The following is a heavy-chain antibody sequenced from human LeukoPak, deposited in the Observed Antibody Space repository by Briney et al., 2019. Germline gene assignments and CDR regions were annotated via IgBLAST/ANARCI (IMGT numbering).Heavy chain of an antibody. D-gene: IGHD3-10*01. V-gene: IGHV2-5*02. J-gene: IGHJ1*01. Sequence: SGRTLVNPTQTLTLTCTFSGFSLSTSGVGVGWIRQPPGKALEWLALIYWDDDKRYSPSLKSRLTITKDTSKNQVVLTMTNMDPVDTATYYCAHSRYYYGSGIAPAEYFQHWGQGTLVTVSS. CDR3: AHSRYYYGSGIAPAEYFQH. CDR1: GFSLSTSGVG. CDR2: IYWDDDK.